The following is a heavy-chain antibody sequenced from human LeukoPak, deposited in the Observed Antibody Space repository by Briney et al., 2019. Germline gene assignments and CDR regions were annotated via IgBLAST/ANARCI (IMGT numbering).Heavy chain of an antibody. Sequence: ASVKVSCKASGYTFTGYYMHWVRQAPGQGLEWMGWINPNSGGTNYAQKFQGWVTMTRDTSISTAYMELSRLRSDDTAVYYCARILSRNYGMDVWGQGTTVTVSS. V-gene: IGHV1-2*04. J-gene: IGHJ6*02. D-gene: IGHD3-3*02. CDR2: INPNSGGT. CDR1: GYTFTGYY. CDR3: ARILSRNYGMDV.